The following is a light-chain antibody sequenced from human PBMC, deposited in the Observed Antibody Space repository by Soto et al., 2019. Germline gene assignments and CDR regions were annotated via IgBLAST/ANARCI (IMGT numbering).Light chain of an antibody. CDR3: QQRRNWPPFT. J-gene: IGKJ2*01. CDR2: DVS. Sequence: EVVLTQPPATLSLSPGERATLSCRASQAVDDYLVWYQQKPGQAPRLLIYDVSNRAPGIPARFSGGGSGTDFTLTISSLEPEDFAVYYCQQRRNWPPFTFGQGTKVEVK. V-gene: IGKV3-11*01. CDR1: QAVDDY.